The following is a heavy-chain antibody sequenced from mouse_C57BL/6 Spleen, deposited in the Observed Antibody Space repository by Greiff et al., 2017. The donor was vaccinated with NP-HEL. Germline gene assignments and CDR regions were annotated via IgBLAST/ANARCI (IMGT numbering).Heavy chain of an antibody. CDR1: GYTFTSYW. CDR3: ARSSSGYFDY. D-gene: IGHD3-1*01. Sequence: QVQLQQPGAELVKPGASVKLSCKASGYTFTSYWMHWVKQRPGQGLEWIGMIHPNSGSTNYNEKFKSKAKLTVDKSSSTAYMQLSSLTSEDSAVYYCARSSSGYFDYWGQGTTLTVSS. CDR2: IHPNSGST. J-gene: IGHJ2*01. V-gene: IGHV1-64*01.